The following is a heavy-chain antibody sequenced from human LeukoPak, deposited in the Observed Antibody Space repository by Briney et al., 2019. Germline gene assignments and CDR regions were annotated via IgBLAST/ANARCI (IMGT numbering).Heavy chain of an antibody. J-gene: IGHJ4*02. CDR1: GFTFSDYY. CDR3: AKSGYYYDFWSGYYREYYFDY. Sequence: GGSLRLSCAASGFTFSDYYMSWIRQAPGKGLEWVSYISSSGSTTYYADSVKGRFTISRDSARNSLSLQMNSLRAEDTAVYYCAKSGYYYDFWSGYYREYYFDYWGQGTLVTVSS. D-gene: IGHD3-3*01. V-gene: IGHV3-11*04. CDR2: ISSSGSTT.